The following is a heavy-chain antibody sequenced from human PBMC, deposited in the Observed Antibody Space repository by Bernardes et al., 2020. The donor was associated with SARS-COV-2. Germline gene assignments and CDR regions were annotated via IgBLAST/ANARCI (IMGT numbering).Heavy chain of an antibody. CDR2: IYHSGST. V-gene: IGHV4-34*01. CDR3: ATGATIFGVVIGFVSAEYFQH. CDR1: GRSSCGYY. D-gene: IGHD3-3*01. Sequence: PETLSPTCAAYGRSSCGYYWTRTREPPAKALEWIGEIYHSGSTNYNPSLQSRVTISVDTSKNQFSLKLSSVTAADTAVYYCATGATIFGVVIGFVSAEYFQHWGQGTLVTVSS. J-gene: IGHJ1*01.